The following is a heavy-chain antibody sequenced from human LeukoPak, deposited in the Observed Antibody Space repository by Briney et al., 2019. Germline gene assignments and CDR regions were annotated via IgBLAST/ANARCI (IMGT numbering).Heavy chain of an antibody. CDR3: ARYNYAEGDWFDP. Sequence: PGGSLRLSCATSGFTFSSSWMSWVRQAPGKGLECVANIKEDGSDKYFVDSVKGRFTISRDNAKNSLFLQMNSLRAEDTAVYYCARYNYAEGDWFDPWGQGTLVTVSS. CDR1: GFTFSSSW. V-gene: IGHV3-7*01. CDR2: IKEDGSDK. D-gene: IGHD1-20*01. J-gene: IGHJ5*02.